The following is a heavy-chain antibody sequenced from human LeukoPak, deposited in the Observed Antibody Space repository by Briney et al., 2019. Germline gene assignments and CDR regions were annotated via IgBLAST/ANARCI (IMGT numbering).Heavy chain of an antibody. CDR3: AKDDNYIRFLS. D-gene: IGHD3-16*01. CDR2: ISSSSSYI. V-gene: IGHV3-21*04. CDR1: GFTFSNYS. J-gene: IGHJ5*02. Sequence: PGGSLRLSCAASGFTFSNYSMNWVRQAPGKGLEWVSSISSSSSYIYYADSVKGRFTISRDNSKNTLYLQMNSLRAEDTAVYYCAKDDNYIRFLSWGQGTLVTVSS.